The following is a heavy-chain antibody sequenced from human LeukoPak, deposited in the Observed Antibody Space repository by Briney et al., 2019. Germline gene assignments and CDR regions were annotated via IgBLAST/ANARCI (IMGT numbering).Heavy chain of an antibody. Sequence: GGSLRLSCAASGFTFSSYSMTWVRQAPGKGLEWVSYISSSSSSTIYYADSVKGRFTISRDNAKNSLYLQMNSLRDEDTAVYYCARDPSIVGATTSGVGYWGQGTLVTVSS. V-gene: IGHV3-48*02. CDR2: ISSSSSSTI. CDR3: ARDPSIVGATTSGVGY. CDR1: GFTFSSYS. J-gene: IGHJ4*02. D-gene: IGHD1-26*01.